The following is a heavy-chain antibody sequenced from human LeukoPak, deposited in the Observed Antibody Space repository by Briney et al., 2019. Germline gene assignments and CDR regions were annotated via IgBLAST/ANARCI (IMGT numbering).Heavy chain of an antibody. D-gene: IGHD6-13*01. J-gene: IGHJ4*02. V-gene: IGHV4-4*07. Sequence: PSETLSLTCAVYGGSFSGYYWSWIRQPAGKGLERIGRIYTSGSTNYNPSLKSRVTMSVDTSKNQFSLKLSSVTAADTAVYYCARDRSSSSWYPYYFDYWGQGTLVTVSS. CDR1: GGSFSGYY. CDR3: ARDRSSSSWYPYYFDY. CDR2: IYTSGST.